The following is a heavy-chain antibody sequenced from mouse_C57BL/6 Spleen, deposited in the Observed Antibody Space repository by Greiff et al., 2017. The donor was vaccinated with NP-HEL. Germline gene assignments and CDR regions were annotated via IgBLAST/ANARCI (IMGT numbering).Heavy chain of an antibody. CDR3: ARLLRGYAMDY. CDR2: IYPGDGDT. CDR1: GYAFSSSW. J-gene: IGHJ4*01. D-gene: IGHD1-1*01. V-gene: IGHV1-82*01. Sequence: VRLQQSGPELVKPGASVKISCKASGYAFSSSWMNWVKQRPGKGLEWIGRIYPGDGDTNYNGKFKGKATLTADKSSSTAYMQLSSLTSEDSAVYFCARLLRGYAMDYWGQGTSVTVSS.